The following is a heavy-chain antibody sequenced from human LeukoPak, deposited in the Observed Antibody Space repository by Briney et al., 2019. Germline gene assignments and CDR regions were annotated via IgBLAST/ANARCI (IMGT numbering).Heavy chain of an antibody. Sequence: SETLSLTCSVSGGSISGYYWSWIRQPPGKGLQWIGYMYDTGHTMYNSTLKSRVTMSLDTSKNQFSLRLSSLTAADTAVYYCARHPFATPFDYWGPGTLATVSS. CDR2: MYDTGHT. D-gene: IGHD2-15*01. CDR1: GGSISGYY. J-gene: IGHJ4*02. CDR3: ARHPFATPFDY. V-gene: IGHV4-59*08.